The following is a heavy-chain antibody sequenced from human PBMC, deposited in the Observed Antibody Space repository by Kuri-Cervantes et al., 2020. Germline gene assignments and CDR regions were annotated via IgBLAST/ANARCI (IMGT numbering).Heavy chain of an antibody. V-gene: IGHV4-39*01. J-gene: IGHJ4*02. CDR3: ARTKSILDYGELYFDY. CDR1: GDSVRNSNYY. CDR2: IYYSGNT. Sequence: GSLRLSCSVDGDSVRNSNYYWGWIRQPPGKGLEWIGSIYYSGNTYYNPSLKSRVTISVDASENQFSLRLNSVTAADTAVYFCARTKSILDYGELYFDYWGQGTVVTVSS. D-gene: IGHD4-17*01.